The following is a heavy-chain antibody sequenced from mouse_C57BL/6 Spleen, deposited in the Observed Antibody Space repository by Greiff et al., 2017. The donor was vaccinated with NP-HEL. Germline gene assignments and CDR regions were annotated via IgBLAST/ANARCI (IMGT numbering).Heavy chain of an antibody. CDR2: IYPRSGNT. Sequence: QVQLKESGAELARPGASVKLSCKASGYTFTSYGISWVKQRPGQGLEWIGEIYPRSGNTYYNEKFKGKATLTADKSSSTAYMELRSLTSEDSAVYFCAGDGIDYWGQGTTLTVSS. D-gene: IGHD2-1*01. V-gene: IGHV1-81*01. CDR3: AGDGIDY. CDR1: GYTFTSYG. J-gene: IGHJ2*01.